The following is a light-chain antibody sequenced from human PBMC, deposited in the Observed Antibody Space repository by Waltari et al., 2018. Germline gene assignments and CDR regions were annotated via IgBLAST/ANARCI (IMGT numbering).Light chain of an antibody. CDR3: QTWGAGIRV. V-gene: IGLV4-69*01. Sequence: QLVLTQSPSPSASLAASVKPTSTPTSGHSNYAIPCPSQQAEKGPRYLMKINRDGSHNKGDGIPDRFSGSTSGAERYLTISSLQSEDEADYYCQTWGAGIRVFGTGTKVTVL. CDR1: SGHSNYA. CDR2: INRDGSH. J-gene: IGLJ1*01.